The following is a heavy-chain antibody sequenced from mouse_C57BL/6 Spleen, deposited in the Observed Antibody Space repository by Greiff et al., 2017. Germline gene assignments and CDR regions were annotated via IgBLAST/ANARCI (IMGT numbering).Heavy chain of an antibody. V-gene: IGHV1-78*01. D-gene: IGHD4-1*01. Sequence: QVQLQQSDAELVKPGASVKISCKASGYTFTDHTIPWMKQRPEQGLAWIGYIYPRDGSTKYNEKFKGKATLTADKSSSTAYMQLNSLTSEDSAVYFSAREGLGSAMDDWGEGTSVTVSS. CDR3: AREGLGSAMDD. CDR2: IYPRDGST. CDR1: GYTFTDHT. J-gene: IGHJ4*01.